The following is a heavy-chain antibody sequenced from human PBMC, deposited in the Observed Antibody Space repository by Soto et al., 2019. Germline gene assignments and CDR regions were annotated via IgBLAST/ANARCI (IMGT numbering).Heavy chain of an antibody. Sequence: PGGSLRLSCAASGFTFSSYEMNWVRQAPGKGLEWVSYISSSGSTIYYADSVKGRFTISRDNAKNSLYLQMNSLRAEDTAVYYCARQYRYCSSTSCQSWFDPRGQGTLFTVS. CDR3: ARQYRYCSSTSCQSWFDP. D-gene: IGHD2-2*01. CDR2: ISSSGSTI. V-gene: IGHV3-48*03. CDR1: GFTFSSYE. J-gene: IGHJ5*02.